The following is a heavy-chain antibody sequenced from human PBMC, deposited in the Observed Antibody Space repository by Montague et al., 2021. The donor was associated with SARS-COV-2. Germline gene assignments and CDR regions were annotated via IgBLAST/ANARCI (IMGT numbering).Heavy chain of an antibody. CDR1: GFAFGNFW. V-gene: IGHV3-7*01. CDR3: ATAGSGGYYYYNYGMDV. J-gene: IGHJ6*02. CDR2: IKQDAGEK. Sequence: SLRLSCAASGFAFGNFWMSWVRQAPGKGLEWVANIKQDAGEKYYGESVQGRFTISRDNAKKSLYLQMNSLRVEDTAVYYCATAGSGGYYYYNYGMDVWGQGTTVTVS. D-gene: IGHD3-10*01.